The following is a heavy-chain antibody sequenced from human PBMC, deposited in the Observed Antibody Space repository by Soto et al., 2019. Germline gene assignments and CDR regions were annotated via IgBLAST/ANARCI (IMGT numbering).Heavy chain of an antibody. J-gene: IGHJ4*02. CDR2: IYSGGST. Sequence: LRLSCAASGFTVSRNYMSWVRQAPGKGLEWVSVIYSGGSTYYADSVKGRFTISRDNSKNTLYLQMNSLRAEDTAVYYCATSSLAYFDYWGQGTLVTVSS. CDR3: ATSSLAYFDY. CDR1: GFTVSRNY. D-gene: IGHD3-16*02. V-gene: IGHV3-53*01.